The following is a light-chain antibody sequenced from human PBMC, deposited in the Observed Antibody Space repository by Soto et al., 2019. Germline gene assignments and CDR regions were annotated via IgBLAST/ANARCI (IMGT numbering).Light chain of an antibody. CDR2: GAS. J-gene: IGKJ1*01. CDR1: QGVRSY. V-gene: IGKV1-9*01. CDR3: HQRQSWPRT. Sequence: IQLTQSPSSLSASVGDRVTITCRASQGVRSYLAWYQQKPGQAPKLLIYGASTLQSGVPSRFSGSGSGTDFTLTISNLQPEDFATYYCHQRQSWPRTFGQGTKVDI.